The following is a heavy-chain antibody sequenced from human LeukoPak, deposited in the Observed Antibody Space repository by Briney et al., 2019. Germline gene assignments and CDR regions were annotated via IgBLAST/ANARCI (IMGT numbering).Heavy chain of an antibody. CDR1: GFTFSSYG. CDR2: IPYDGSNK. Sequence: GGSLRLSCAASGFTFSSYGMHWVRQAPGKGREWVAFIPYDGSNKYYADYADSVKGRFTISRDNSKNTLYLQMNSLRAEDTAVYYCAKDKWMATTPYYFDYWGQGTLVTVSS. D-gene: IGHD5-24*01. J-gene: IGHJ4*02. V-gene: IGHV3-30*02. CDR3: AKDKWMATTPYYFDY.